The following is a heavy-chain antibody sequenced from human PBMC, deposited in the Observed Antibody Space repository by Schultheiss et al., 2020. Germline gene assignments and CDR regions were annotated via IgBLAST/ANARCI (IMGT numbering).Heavy chain of an antibody. CDR1: GYTFTSYY. J-gene: IGHJ4*02. CDR2: INPSGGST. D-gene: IGHD1-26*01. Sequence: ASVKVSCKASGYTFTSYYMHWVRQAPGQGLEWMGIINPSGGSTSHAQKFQGRVTMTRDTSTSTVYMELSSLRSEDTAVYYCARVGATQGFDYWGQGTLVTVSS. V-gene: IGHV1-46*01. CDR3: ARVGATQGFDY.